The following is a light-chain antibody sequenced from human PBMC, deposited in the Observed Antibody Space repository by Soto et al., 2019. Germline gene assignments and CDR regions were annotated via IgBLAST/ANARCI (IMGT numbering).Light chain of an antibody. J-gene: IGLJ1*01. Sequence: QSALTQPASVSGSPGQSITISCTGTSSDVGSYNYVAWYQQFPGKTPKLMIYEVRNRPSGVSSRFSGSKSGNTASLTISGLQAEDEADYYCSSYTSSNTYVFGTGTKVTVL. CDR3: SSYTSSNTYV. V-gene: IGLV2-14*01. CDR2: EVR. CDR1: SSDVGSYNY.